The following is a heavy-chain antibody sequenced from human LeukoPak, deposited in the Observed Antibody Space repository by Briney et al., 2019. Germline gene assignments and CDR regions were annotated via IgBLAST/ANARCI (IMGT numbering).Heavy chain of an antibody. Sequence: SQTLSLTCTVSGGSIASDNYFWSWIRQHPEKGLEWIGYIFYSGTAYYNPSLKSRVTISVDTSKNQFSLKLNSVIAADTAVYYCAREVNEPASTDAFDIWGQGTMVTVSS. CDR2: IFYSGTA. CDR3: AREVNEPASTDAFDI. CDR1: GGSIASDNYF. V-gene: IGHV4-31*03. J-gene: IGHJ3*02. D-gene: IGHD6-13*01.